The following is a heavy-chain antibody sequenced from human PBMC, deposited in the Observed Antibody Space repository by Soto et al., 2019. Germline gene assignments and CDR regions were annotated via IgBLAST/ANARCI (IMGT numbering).Heavy chain of an antibody. CDR1: GGSISSSSYY. J-gene: IGHJ6*02. CDR3: ACIFSGGYSYGFYYXGMDV. Sequence: SETLSLTCTVSGGSISSSSYYWGWIRQPPGKGLEWIGSIFYSGTTYYNPSLKSRVTISVDTSKNQFSLKLSSVTAADTAVYYCACIFSGGYSYGFYYXGMDVWGPGTTVT. D-gene: IGHD5-18*01. V-gene: IGHV4-39*01. CDR2: IFYSGTT.